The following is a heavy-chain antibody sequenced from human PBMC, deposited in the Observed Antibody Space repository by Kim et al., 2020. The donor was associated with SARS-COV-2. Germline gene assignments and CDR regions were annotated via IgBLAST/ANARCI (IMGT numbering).Heavy chain of an antibody. CDR3: ATPLWGSDAFDI. V-gene: IGHV4-39*01. D-gene: IGHD3-16*01. Sequence: YYHPSLKSPVTISVYTSNNQFPLKLSSVTAADTAVYYCATPLWGSDAFDIWGQGTMVTVSS. J-gene: IGHJ3*02.